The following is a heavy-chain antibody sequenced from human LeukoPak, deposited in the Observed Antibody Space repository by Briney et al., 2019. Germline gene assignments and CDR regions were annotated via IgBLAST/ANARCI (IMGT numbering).Heavy chain of an antibody. CDR2: IYPGDSDT. J-gene: IGHJ4*02. Sequence: GESLKISCKGSGYSFTTYWIAWVRQMPGKGLEWMGIIYPGDSDTRYSPSFQGQVTISADKSISTAYLQWSSLKASDTAMYYCARGAKNYDYGSFSDYWGQGTLVTVSS. CDR1: GYSFTTYW. V-gene: IGHV5-51*01. CDR3: ARGAKNYDYGSFSDY. D-gene: IGHD3-16*01.